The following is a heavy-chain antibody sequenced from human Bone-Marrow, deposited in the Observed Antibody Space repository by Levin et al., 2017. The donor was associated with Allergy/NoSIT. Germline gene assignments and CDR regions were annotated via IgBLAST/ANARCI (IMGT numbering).Heavy chain of an antibody. CDR2: ISGSGGST. CDR3: AKDLRLSLRDYGTFDY. D-gene: IGHD4-17*01. V-gene: IGHV3-23*01. Sequence: LSLTCAASGFTFSSYAMSWVRQAPGKGLEWVSAISGSGGSTYYADSVKGRFTISRDNSKNTLYLQMNSLRAEDTAVYYCAKDLRLSLRDYGTFDYWGQGTLVTVSS. J-gene: IGHJ4*02. CDR1: GFTFSSYA.